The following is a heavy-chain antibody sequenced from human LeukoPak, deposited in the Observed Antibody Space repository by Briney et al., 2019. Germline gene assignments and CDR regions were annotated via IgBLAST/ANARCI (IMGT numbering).Heavy chain of an antibody. J-gene: IGHJ5*02. V-gene: IGHV3-30*02. D-gene: IGHD2-15*01. CDR3: AKLAELVVTNNWFDP. Sequence: GGSLRLSCTASGFTFSSYAMHWVPQAPGKGLEWLAFIRYDGSNTHYADSVKGRFTISRDNSENTLYLQMNTLTIEDTAVYYCAKLAELVVTNNWFDPWGQGTLVTVSS. CDR2: IRYDGSNT. CDR1: GFTFSSYA.